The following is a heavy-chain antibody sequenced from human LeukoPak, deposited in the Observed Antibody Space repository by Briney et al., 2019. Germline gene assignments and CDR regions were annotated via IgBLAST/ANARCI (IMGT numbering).Heavy chain of an antibody. Sequence: PGGSLRLSCAASGFTFSGSGLTFSGSAMHWVRQPPGKGLEWVSVIYNTGSTYNADSVKGRFTISRHSSKNTVYLQMNNLRAEDTAMYYCARVDTTLSYKLDYWGQGTLVTVSS. CDR3: ARVDTTLSYKLDY. V-gene: IGHV3-53*04. D-gene: IGHD1-1*01. CDR2: IYNTGST. CDR1: GFTFSGSGLTF. J-gene: IGHJ4*02.